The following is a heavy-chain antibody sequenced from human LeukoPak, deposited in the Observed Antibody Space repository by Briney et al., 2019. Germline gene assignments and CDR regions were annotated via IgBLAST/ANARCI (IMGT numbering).Heavy chain of an antibody. CDR3: ARLGVRYSTSSWWFDP. D-gene: IGHD6-6*01. J-gene: IGHJ5*02. V-gene: IGHV4-59*08. CDR2: IYHTGGT. Sequence: PSETLSLTCTVSGGSISNYYWSWIRQPPGKGLEWIGYIYHTGGTNYNPSLKGRVTISVDTSKNQFSLNLSSVTAADTAVYYCARLGVRYSTSSWWFDPWGQGTLVTVSS. CDR1: GGSISNYY.